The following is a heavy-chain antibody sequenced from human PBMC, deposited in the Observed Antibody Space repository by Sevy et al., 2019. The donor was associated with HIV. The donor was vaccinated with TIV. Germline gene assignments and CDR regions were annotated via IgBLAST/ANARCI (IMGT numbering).Heavy chain of an antibody. D-gene: IGHD2-2*01. V-gene: IGHV3-30*18. CDR2: ISYDGSKK. CDR1: RLTFRNYG. J-gene: IGHJ4*02. Sequence: GGSLRLSCAASRLTFRNYGMHWVRQAPGKGLEWLAVISYDGSKKYYGDSVKGRFTISRDNSKNTLYLQMNSLRPEDTAVYYCAKERGDITLVPAAMEYWGQGTLVTVSS. CDR3: AKERGDITLVPAAMEY.